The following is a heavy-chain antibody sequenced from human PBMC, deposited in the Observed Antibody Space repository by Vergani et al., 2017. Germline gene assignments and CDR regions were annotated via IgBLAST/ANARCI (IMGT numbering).Heavy chain of an antibody. J-gene: IGHJ3*01. V-gene: IGHV4-61*02. CDR2: IYTSGAT. CDR1: GGSFSTGGQS. CDR3: VREGFRGNDFAAFDL. Sequence: QVQLQESGPGLVKPSQTLSLTCTVSGGSFSTGGQSWTWLRQSAGKGLEWIGRIYTSGATNYNPSLRSRAIMSVDASKKQFSLKLTSVTAADTAMYYCVREGFRGNDFAAFDLWGHGTMVTVSS. D-gene: IGHD3-3*01.